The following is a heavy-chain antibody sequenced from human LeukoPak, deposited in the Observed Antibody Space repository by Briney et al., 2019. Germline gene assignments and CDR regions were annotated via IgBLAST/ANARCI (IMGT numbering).Heavy chain of an antibody. Sequence: ASVKVSCKASGYTFTSYDINWVRQATGQGLEWMGWMSPNSGITGYAQKFQGRVTMTRNTAISTAYMELSSLRSEDTAVYYCARETGSAVGSTDFDYWGQGTLVTVSS. CDR1: GYTFTSYD. V-gene: IGHV1-8*01. D-gene: IGHD4-17*01. CDR3: ARETGSAVGSTDFDY. J-gene: IGHJ4*02. CDR2: MSPNSGIT.